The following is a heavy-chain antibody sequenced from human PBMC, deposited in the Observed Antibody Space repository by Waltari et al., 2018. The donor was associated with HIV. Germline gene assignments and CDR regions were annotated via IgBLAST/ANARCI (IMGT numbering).Heavy chain of an antibody. D-gene: IGHD3-3*01. CDR1: GFTFSSYW. J-gene: IGHJ2*01. V-gene: IGHV3-74*01. CDR2: IHTDGRET. Sequence: EVQLVESGGGLVQPGGSLRLSCVASGFTFSSYWMFWVRQVPGKGLECVSYIHTDGRETDYADSVKGRFTIARDNAKNTLYLQMNSLRGEDTAVYYCARVGVLRFLEWITETNWYFDLWGRGTLVTVSS. CDR3: ARVGVLRFLEWITETNWYFDL.